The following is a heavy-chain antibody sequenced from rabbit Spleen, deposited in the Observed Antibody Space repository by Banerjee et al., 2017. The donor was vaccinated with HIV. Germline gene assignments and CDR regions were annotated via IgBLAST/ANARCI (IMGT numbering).Heavy chain of an antibody. CDR1: GIDFTNYY. Sequence: QLTETGGGLVQPGGSLTLSCKASGIDFTNYYISWVRQAPGKGLEWIGIIYAAKGSTDYASWVNGRFTISSDNAQSTVDLKMTSLTAADTATYFCARDLVAVIGWNFSLWGPGTLVPS. J-gene: IGHJ4*01. V-gene: IGHV1S7*01. CDR3: ARDLVAVIGWNFSL. CDR2: IYAAKGST. D-gene: IGHD1-1*01.